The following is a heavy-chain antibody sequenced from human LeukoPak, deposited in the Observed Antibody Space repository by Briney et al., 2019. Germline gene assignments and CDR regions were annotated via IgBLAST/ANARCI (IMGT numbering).Heavy chain of an antibody. CDR3: ARRTAGAKDL. CDR1: GFIFSDSV. Sequence: GGSLRLSCAASGFIFSDSVMSWVRQAPGKGLEWVVAISSTGYTDNADSLKGRFSISRDNSKDTLYLQMNSLRVDDTAIYYCARRTAGAKDLWGKGTTVTVPP. V-gene: IGHV3-23*05. D-gene: IGHD6-19*01. J-gene: IGHJ6*04. CDR2: ISSTGYT.